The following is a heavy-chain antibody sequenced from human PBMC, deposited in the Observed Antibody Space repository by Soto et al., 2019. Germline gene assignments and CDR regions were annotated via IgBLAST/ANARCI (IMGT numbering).Heavy chain of an antibody. J-gene: IGHJ6*02. V-gene: IGHV3-7*01. CDR2: IKQDGSEK. CDR3: AGYGCVWCLVCLFHRSHQLDYYYYGMDV. D-gene: IGHD3-3*01. Sequence: PGGSLRLSCAASGFTFSSYWMSWVRQAPGKGLEWVANIKQDGSEKYYVDSVKGRFTISRDNAKNSLYLQMNSLRAEDTAVYYWAGYGCVWCLVCLFHRSHQLDYYYYGMDVWGQGTTVTVSS. CDR1: GFTFSSYW.